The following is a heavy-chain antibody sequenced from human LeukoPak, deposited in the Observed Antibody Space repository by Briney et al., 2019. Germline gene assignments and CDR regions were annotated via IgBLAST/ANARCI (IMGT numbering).Heavy chain of an antibody. V-gene: IGHV1-8*01. Sequence: ASVNVSCTASGYTFTSYDINWVRQATGQGLEWMGWMNPNSGNTGYAQKFQGRVTMTRNTSISTAYMELSSLRSEDTAVYYCAIPMYSSGWSGDYWGQGTLVTVSS. D-gene: IGHD6-19*01. CDR2: MNPNSGNT. J-gene: IGHJ4*02. CDR1: GYTFTSYD. CDR3: AIPMYSSGWSGDY.